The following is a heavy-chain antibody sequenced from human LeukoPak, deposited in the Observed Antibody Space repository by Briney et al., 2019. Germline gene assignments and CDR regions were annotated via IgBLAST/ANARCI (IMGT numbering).Heavy chain of an antibody. J-gene: IGHJ5*02. Sequence: GGSLRLSCLASGFTFSNYAIHWVRQAPGKGLEYVSAISSTGGSTFYADSVKGRFTISRDNSKNMIYLQMSSLRPEDTAVYYCLKAPNSGWYSPWFDPWGQGILVTVSS. CDR1: GFTFSNYA. CDR3: LKAPNSGWYSPWFDP. V-gene: IGHV3-64D*06. CDR2: ISSTGGST. D-gene: IGHD6-19*01.